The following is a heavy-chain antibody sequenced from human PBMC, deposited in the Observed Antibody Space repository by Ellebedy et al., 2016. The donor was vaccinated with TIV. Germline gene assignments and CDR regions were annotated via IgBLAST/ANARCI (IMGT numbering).Heavy chain of an antibody. D-gene: IGHD5-18*01. CDR3: ATEKYSYGSGPNWFDP. J-gene: IGHJ5*02. V-gene: IGHV1-24*01. Sequence: ASVKVSCKVSGYTLTDLSMHWVRQAPGKGLEWMGGFDPEDDTTIYAQKFQGRVTMTEDTSTDTAYMELSSLRSEDTALYYCATEKYSYGSGPNWFDPWGQGTLVTVAS. CDR1: GYTLTDLS. CDR2: FDPEDDTT.